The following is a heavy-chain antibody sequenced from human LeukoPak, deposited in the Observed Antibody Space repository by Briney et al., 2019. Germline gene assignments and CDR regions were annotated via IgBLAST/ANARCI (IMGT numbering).Heavy chain of an antibody. CDR3: ARGVRYYDILTGNYPTYCYGMDV. CDR1: GFTFSSYS. Sequence: GGSLRLSCAASGFTFSSYSMNWVRQAPGKGLEWVSSISSSSSYIYYADSVKGRFTISRDNAKNSLYLQMNSLRAEDTAVYYCARGVRYYDILTGNYPTYCYGMDVWGQGTLVTVSS. V-gene: IGHV3-21*01. J-gene: IGHJ6*02. CDR2: ISSSSSYI. D-gene: IGHD3-9*01.